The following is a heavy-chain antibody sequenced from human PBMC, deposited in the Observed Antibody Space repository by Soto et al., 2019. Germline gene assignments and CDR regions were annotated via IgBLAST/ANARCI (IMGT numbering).Heavy chain of an antibody. V-gene: IGHV3-23*01. D-gene: IGHD5-18*01. CDR1: GCTFSSYA. Sequence: EVQLLESGGGLVQPGGSLRLSCAASGCTFSSYAMSWVRQAPGKGLEWVSAISGSGGSTYYADSVKGRFTISRDNSKNTLYLQMNSLRAEDTAVYYCAKNGYSYGVASIDYWGQGTLVTVSS. CDR2: ISGSGGST. CDR3: AKNGYSYGVASIDY. J-gene: IGHJ4*02.